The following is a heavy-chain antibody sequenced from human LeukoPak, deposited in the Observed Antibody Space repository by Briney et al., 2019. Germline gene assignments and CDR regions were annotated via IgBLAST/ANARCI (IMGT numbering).Heavy chain of an antibody. CDR3: WSHYDILTGYPTPFDY. CDR1: GGTFSSYA. CDR2: IIPIFGTA. D-gene: IGHD3-9*01. V-gene: IGHV1-69*01. Sequence: SVKVSCTASGGTFSSYAISWVRQAPGQGLEWMGGIIPIFGTANYAQKFQGRVTITADESTTTAYMELSSLRSEDTAVYYWWSHYDILTGYPTPFDYWGQGTLVTVSS. J-gene: IGHJ4*02.